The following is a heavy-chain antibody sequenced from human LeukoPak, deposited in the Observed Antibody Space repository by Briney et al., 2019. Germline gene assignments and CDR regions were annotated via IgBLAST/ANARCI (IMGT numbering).Heavy chain of an antibody. D-gene: IGHD1-26*01. V-gene: IGHV4-34*01. J-gene: IGHJ4*02. CDR3: ARSRGSYYKYYFDY. Sequence: SETLSLTCAVYAGSFSGYYWSWIRQPPGKGLEWIGEINHSGSTNYNPSLKSRVTISVDTSKNQFSLKLSSVTAADTAVYYCARSRGSYYKYYFDYWGQGTLVTVSS. CDR1: AGSFSGYY. CDR2: INHSGST.